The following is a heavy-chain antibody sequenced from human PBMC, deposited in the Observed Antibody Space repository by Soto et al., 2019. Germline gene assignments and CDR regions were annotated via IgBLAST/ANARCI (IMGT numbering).Heavy chain of an antibody. CDR3: ARVEGYCSSTSCYCPD. D-gene: IGHD2-2*01. V-gene: IGHV4-59*01. J-gene: IGHJ4*02. CDR2: IYYSGST. Sequence: TSETLSLTCTVSGGSISSYYWSWIRQPPGKGLEWIGYIYYSGSTNYNPSLKSRVTISVDTSKNQFSLKLSSVTAADTAVYYCARVEGYCSSTSCYCPDWGQGTLVTVSS. CDR1: GGSISSYY.